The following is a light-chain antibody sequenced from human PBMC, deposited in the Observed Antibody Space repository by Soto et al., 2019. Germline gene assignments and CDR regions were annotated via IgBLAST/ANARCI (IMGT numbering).Light chain of an antibody. CDR3: HQYGGSLPYT. CDR1: QTVINNY. CDR2: AAS. V-gene: IGKV3-20*01. J-gene: IGKJ2*01. Sequence: EIVLTQSPGTLPLSPGERATLSCRASQTVINNYLAWYQHKPGQAPRLLIYAASSRATGIPDRFSGSGSGTEFTLTISRLEPEDFAVYYCHQYGGSLPYTFGQGTKLEI.